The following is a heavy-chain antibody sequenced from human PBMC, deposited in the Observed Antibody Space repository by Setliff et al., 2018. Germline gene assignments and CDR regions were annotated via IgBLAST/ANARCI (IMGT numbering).Heavy chain of an antibody. D-gene: IGHD2-15*01. J-gene: IGHJ4*02. CDR3: RSRAPSVVLAADFDF. CDR1: GFSFTRFG. CDR2: ISGYTGET. Sequence: ASVKVSCKTSGFSFTRFGFSWVRQAPGQGLEWMGSISGYTGETNYAQKFQARVTMTADTSTKTVYMELRSLTSDDTAVYCPRSRAPSVVLAADFDFWGQGTPVTVSS. V-gene: IGHV1-18*01.